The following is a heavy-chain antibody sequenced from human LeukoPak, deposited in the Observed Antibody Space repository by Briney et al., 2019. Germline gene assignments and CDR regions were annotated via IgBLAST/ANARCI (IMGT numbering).Heavy chain of an antibody. CDR1: GGSISSGGYS. CDR3: ARGYSGYDFDY. D-gene: IGHD5-12*01. J-gene: IGHJ4*02. CDR2: IYHSGST. V-gene: IGHV4-30-2*01. Sequence: SQTLSLTCAVSGGSISSGGYSWSWIRQPPGKGLEWIGYIYHSGSTYYNPSLKSRVTISVDRSKNQFSLKLSAVTAADTAVYYCARGYSGYDFDYWGQGTLVTISS.